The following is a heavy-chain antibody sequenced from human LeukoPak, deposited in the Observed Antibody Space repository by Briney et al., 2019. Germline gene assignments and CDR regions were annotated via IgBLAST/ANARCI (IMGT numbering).Heavy chain of an antibody. V-gene: IGHV3-7*03. CDR2: INHNGNVN. CDR1: GFTFSSYW. J-gene: IGHJ4*02. D-gene: IGHD3-3*01. CDR3: ARRGSYYDFWSGYHYYFDY. Sequence: GGSLRLSCAASGFTFSSYWMNWARQAPGKGLEWVASINHNGNVNYYVDSVKGRFTISRDNAKNSLYLQMNSLRAEDTAVYYCARRGSYYDFWSGYHYYFDYWGQGTLVTVSS.